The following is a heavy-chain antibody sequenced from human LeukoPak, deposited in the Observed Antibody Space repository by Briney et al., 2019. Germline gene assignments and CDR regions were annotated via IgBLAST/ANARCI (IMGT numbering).Heavy chain of an antibody. Sequence: GASVKVSCKASGYTFTNYDTNWVRQASGQGLEWMGWMNPNSGNTGYARKFQGRVTMTRDTSINTAYMELSSLRSDDTAVYYCARIVIRGTTADGGDYWGQGTLVTVSS. D-gene: IGHD1-14*01. CDR1: GYTFTNYD. CDR3: ARIVIRGTTADGGDY. CDR2: MNPNSGNT. V-gene: IGHV1-8*02. J-gene: IGHJ4*02.